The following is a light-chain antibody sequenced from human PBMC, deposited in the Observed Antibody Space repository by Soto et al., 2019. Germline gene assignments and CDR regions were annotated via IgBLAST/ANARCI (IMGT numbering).Light chain of an antibody. CDR2: GAS. CDR1: QSVSSSF. Sequence: EIVLTQSPGTLSLSPGERATLSCRASQSVSSSFLAWYQQKPGQAPRLLIYGASSRATCIPDRFSGSGSGTDLTLTISRLEPGDVAVYYCQQYGSSPLTFGGGTKVEIK. V-gene: IGKV3-20*01. J-gene: IGKJ4*01. CDR3: QQYGSSPLT.